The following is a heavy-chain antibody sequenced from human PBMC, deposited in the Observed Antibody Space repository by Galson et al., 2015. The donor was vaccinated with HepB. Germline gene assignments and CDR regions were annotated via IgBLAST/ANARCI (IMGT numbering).Heavy chain of an antibody. CDR3: ARDRSSGWRPLFRFDP. Sequence: TLSLTCTVSGGSISSGGYYWSWIRQHPGKGLEWIGYIYYSGSTYYNPSLKSRVTISVDTSKNQFSLKLSSVTAADTAVYYCARDRSSGWRPLFRFDPWGQGTLVTVSS. V-gene: IGHV4-31*03. J-gene: IGHJ5*02. CDR1: GGSISSGGYY. CDR2: IYYSGST. D-gene: IGHD6-19*01.